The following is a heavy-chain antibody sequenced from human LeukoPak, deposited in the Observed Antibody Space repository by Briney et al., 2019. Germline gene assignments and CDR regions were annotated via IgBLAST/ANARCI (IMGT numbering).Heavy chain of an antibody. Sequence: GGSLRLSCAASGFTFDDYAMHWVRQAPGKGLEWVSGISWNSGSIGYADSVKGRFTISRDNSKNTLYLQMNSLRAEDTAVYYCARDHNYYDSSGYYNYWGQGTLVTVSS. D-gene: IGHD3-22*01. CDR2: ISWNSGSI. J-gene: IGHJ4*02. V-gene: IGHV3-9*01. CDR3: ARDHNYYDSSGYYNY. CDR1: GFTFDDYA.